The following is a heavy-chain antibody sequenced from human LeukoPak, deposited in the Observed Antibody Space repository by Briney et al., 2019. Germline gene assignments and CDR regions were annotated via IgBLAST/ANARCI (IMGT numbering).Heavy chain of an antibody. Sequence: GGSLRLSCAASGFTFSSYEMNWVRQAPGKGLEWVSSISSSSSYIYYADSVKGRFTISRDNAKNSLYLQMNSLRAEDTAVYYCARFKALTMIVVVISGSGAFDIWGQGTMVTVSS. V-gene: IGHV3-21*01. CDR1: GFTFSSYE. D-gene: IGHD3-22*01. CDR2: ISSSSSYI. CDR3: ARFKALTMIVVVISGSGAFDI. J-gene: IGHJ3*02.